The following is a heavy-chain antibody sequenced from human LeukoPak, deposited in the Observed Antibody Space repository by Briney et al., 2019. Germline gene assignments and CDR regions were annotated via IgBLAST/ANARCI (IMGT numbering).Heavy chain of an antibody. Sequence: GGSLRLSCAASGFIFSSYSMHWVRQAPGKGLEWVAVISYDGSNKYYADSVKGRFTISRDNSKNTLYLQMNSLRAEDTAVYYCAKLAVAGNNAFDIWGQGTMVTVSS. CDR2: ISYDGSNK. D-gene: IGHD6-19*01. CDR3: AKLAVAGNNAFDI. J-gene: IGHJ3*02. V-gene: IGHV3-30*18. CDR1: GFIFSSYS.